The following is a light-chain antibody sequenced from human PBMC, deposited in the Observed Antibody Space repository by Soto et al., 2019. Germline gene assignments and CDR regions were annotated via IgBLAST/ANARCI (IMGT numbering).Light chain of an antibody. CDR2: GAS. V-gene: IGKV3-15*01. CDR1: QSVNTN. Sequence: ETVMTQSPATLSVSLGERATLSCRASQSVNTNLAWYQQKPGQAPRLLIYGASIRATGVPARFSGSGSGTDSTLTISSLQPEDFAVYFCQQYKNWPTATFGGGTKVDIK. J-gene: IGKJ4*01. CDR3: QQYKNWPTAT.